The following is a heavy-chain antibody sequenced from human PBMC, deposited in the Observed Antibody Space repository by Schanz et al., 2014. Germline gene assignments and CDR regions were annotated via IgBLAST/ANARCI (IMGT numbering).Heavy chain of an antibody. CDR2: FNDGGVNK. CDR3: ARGGPAYYFDD. Sequence: EVQLVESGGGLVQPGGSLRLSCAASGFTFSSYAMSWVRQAPGKGLEWVSSFNDGGVNKYYADSVKGRFTISSDNSKSTLYLQMSSLRAEDTAVYYCARGGPAYYFDDWGQGTLVTVSS. CDR1: GFTFSSYA. J-gene: IGHJ4*02. V-gene: IGHV3-23*04.